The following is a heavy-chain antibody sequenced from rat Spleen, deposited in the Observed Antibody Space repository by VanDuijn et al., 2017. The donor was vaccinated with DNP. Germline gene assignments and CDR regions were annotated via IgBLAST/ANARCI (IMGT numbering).Heavy chain of an antibody. J-gene: IGHJ3*01. CDR2: ITNSGGST. V-gene: IGHV5-27*01. CDR3: TTGGNNPFPY. D-gene: IGHD1-10*01. Sequence: EVQLVESGGGLVQPGRSMKLSCTASGITFTNYGMAWVRQAPTKGLEWVASITNSGGSTYYRDSVKGRFTISRDNAYSTLYLQMDSLRSEDTATYYCTTGGNNPFPYWGQGTLVTVSS. CDR1: GITFTNYG.